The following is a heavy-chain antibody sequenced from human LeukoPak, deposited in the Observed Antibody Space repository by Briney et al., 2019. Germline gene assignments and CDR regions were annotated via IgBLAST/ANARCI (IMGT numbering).Heavy chain of an antibody. CDR2: IKKDGSER. CDR1: GFTFTNYW. D-gene: IGHD1-26*01. Sequence: GGSLRLSCSASGFTFTNYWMSWVRQAPGKGLEWVANIKKDGSERYYVDSVKGRFTISRDNAKNSLYLQMNSLRAEDTAVYYCARDMKWELREWDYWGQGTLVTVSS. V-gene: IGHV3-7*01. J-gene: IGHJ4*02. CDR3: ARDMKWELREWDY.